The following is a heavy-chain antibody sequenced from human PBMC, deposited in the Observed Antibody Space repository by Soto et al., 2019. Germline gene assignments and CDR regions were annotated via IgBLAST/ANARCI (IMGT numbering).Heavy chain of an antibody. J-gene: IGHJ4*02. CDR3: ARVKCSSTSCYQGVFDY. Sequence: QVQLVQSGAEVKKPGSSVKVCCKASGGTFSSYAISWVRQAPGQGLEWMGGIIPIFGTANYAQKFQGRVTITADKSTSTAYMELSSLRSEDTAVYYCARVKCSSTSCYQGVFDYWGQGTLVTVSS. CDR1: GGTFSSYA. V-gene: IGHV1-69*06. CDR2: IIPIFGTA. D-gene: IGHD2-2*01.